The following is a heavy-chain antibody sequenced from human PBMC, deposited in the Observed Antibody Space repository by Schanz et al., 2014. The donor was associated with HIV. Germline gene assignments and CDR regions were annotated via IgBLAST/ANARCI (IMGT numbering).Heavy chain of an antibody. CDR3: ANEEVPNDY. CDR1: GFPFSSYA. J-gene: IGHJ4*02. V-gene: IGHV3-30-3*02. CDR2: ISYDGSNK. Sequence: VQLLESGGGLVQPGGSLRVSCAASGFPFSSYAMGWVRQAPGKGLEWVAAISYDGSNKYYAESVKGRFAISRDNSKNTLFLQMNSLRAEDTAVYYCANEEVPNDYWGQGTLVTVSS.